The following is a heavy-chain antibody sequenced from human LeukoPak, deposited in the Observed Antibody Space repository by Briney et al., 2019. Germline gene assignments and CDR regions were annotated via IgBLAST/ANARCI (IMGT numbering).Heavy chain of an antibody. CDR1: GGSFSGYY. Sequence: KPSETLSLTCAVYGGSFSGYYWSWIRQPPGKGLEWIGEINHSGSTNYNPSLKSRVTVSIDYSKNQFSLNLRSVTAAATAVYYCGRHANGDSSAAFDLWGQGTMVFVSS. J-gene: IGHJ3*01. CDR3: GRHANGDSSAAFDL. D-gene: IGHD2-8*01. V-gene: IGHV4-34*01. CDR2: INHSGST.